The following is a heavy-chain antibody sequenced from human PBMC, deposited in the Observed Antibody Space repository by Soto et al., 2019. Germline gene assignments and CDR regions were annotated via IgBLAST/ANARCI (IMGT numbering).Heavy chain of an antibody. CDR1: GFTFSSYW. D-gene: IGHD3-3*01. CDR3: ARVGYDFWGGYLYYYMDV. CDR2: IKQDGSEK. Sequence: GRSLRLSCAASGFTFSSYWMSWVRQAPGKGLEWVANIKQDGSEKYYVDSVKGRFTISRDNAKNSLYLQMNSLRAEDTAVYYCARVGYDFWGGYLYYYMDVWGKGTTVTVSS. J-gene: IGHJ6*03. V-gene: IGHV3-7*01.